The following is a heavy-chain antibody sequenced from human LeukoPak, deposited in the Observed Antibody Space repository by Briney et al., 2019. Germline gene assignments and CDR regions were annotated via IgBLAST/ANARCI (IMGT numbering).Heavy chain of an antibody. J-gene: IGHJ5*02. V-gene: IGHV4-39*07. Sequence: SETLSLTCTVSGGSISSSSYYWGWIRQPPGKGLEWIGSIYYSGSTNYNPSLKSRVTMSVDTSKNQFSLKLSSVTAADTAVYYCAREGVPVYYDSSGYRDWFDPWGQGTLVTVSS. D-gene: IGHD3-22*01. CDR3: AREGVPVYYDSSGYRDWFDP. CDR2: IYYSGST. CDR1: GGSISSSSYY.